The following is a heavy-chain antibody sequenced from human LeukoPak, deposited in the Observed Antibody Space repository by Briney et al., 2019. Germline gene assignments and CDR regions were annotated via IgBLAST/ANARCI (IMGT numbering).Heavy chain of an antibody. CDR3: ARDNAGYYDILTGYYMKPGFDY. D-gene: IGHD3-9*01. CDR2: ISAYNGNT. Sequence: ASVKVSCKASGYTFTSYGISWVRQAPGQGLEWMGWISAYNGNTNYAQKLRGRVTMTTDTSTSTAYMELRSLRSDDTAVYYCARDNAGYYDILTGYYMKPGFDYWGQGTLVTVSS. J-gene: IGHJ4*02. CDR1: GYTFTSYG. V-gene: IGHV1-18*01.